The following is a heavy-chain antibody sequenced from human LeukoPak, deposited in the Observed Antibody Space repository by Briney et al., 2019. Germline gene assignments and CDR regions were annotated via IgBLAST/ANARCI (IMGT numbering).Heavy chain of an antibody. Sequence: PGGSLRLSCAASGFTFSSYGMHWVRQAPGKGLEWVAVIWYDGSNKYYADSVKGRFTISRDNSKNTLYLQMNSLRAEDTAVYYCARDRAFDYYDSSGDAVAFDIWGQGTMDTVSS. D-gene: IGHD3-22*01. CDR3: ARDRAFDYYDSSGDAVAFDI. CDR1: GFTFSSYG. J-gene: IGHJ3*02. V-gene: IGHV3-33*08. CDR2: IWYDGSNK.